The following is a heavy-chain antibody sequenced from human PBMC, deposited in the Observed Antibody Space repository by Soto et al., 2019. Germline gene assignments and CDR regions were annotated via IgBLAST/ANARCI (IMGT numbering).Heavy chain of an antibody. CDR1: GDSVSSNSAA. V-gene: IGHV6-1*01. Sequence: KQSQTLSLTCAISGDSVSSNSAAWNWIRQSPSRGLEWLGRTYYRSKWYNDYAVSVKSRITINPDTSKNQFSLQLNSVTPEDTAVYYCARVNDSSGYYYEDAFDIWGQGTMVTVSS. J-gene: IGHJ3*02. D-gene: IGHD3-22*01. CDR3: ARVNDSSGYYYEDAFDI. CDR2: TYYRSKWYN.